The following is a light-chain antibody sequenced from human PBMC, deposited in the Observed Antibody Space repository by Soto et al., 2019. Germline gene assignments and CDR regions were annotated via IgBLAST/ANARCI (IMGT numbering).Light chain of an antibody. CDR3: AAWDDSLNGHV. V-gene: IGLV1-44*01. Sequence: QSVLTQPHSASGTPGQRVTISCSGSSSNIGTSSVHWFQQLPGTAPKLLISTTNQRPSGVPERFSGSKSGTSASLAISGLQSEGEADYYCAAWDDSLNGHVFGTGTKVTVL. J-gene: IGLJ1*01. CDR1: SSNIGTSS. CDR2: TTN.